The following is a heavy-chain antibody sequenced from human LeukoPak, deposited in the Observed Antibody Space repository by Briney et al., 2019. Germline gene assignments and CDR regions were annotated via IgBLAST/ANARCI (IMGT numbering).Heavy chain of an antibody. CDR1: GGSISSSNW. CDR3: ARLSLGSRFLEWLSPHNWFDP. J-gene: IGHJ5*02. V-gene: IGHV4-4*02. CDR2: IYHSGST. Sequence: PSETLSLTCAVSGGSISSSNWWSWVRQPPGKGLEWIGEIYHSGSTNYNPSLKSRVTISVDKSKNQFSLKLSSVTAADTAVYYCARLSLGSRFLEWLSPHNWFDPWGQGTLVTVSS. D-gene: IGHD3-3*01.